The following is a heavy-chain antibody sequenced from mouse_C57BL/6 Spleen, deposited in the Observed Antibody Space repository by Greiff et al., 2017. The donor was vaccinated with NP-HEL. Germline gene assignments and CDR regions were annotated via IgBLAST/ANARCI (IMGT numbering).Heavy chain of an antibody. J-gene: IGHJ2*01. Sequence: QVHVKQPGAELVRPGSSVKLSCKASGYTFTSYWMDWVKQRPGQGLEWIGNIYPSDSETHYNQKFKDKATLTVDKSSSTAYMQLSSLTSEDSAVYYCARSFDGYCDYWGQGTTLTVSS. CDR3: ARSFDGYCDY. V-gene: IGHV1-61*01. CDR1: GYTFTSYW. CDR2: IYPSDSET. D-gene: IGHD2-3*01.